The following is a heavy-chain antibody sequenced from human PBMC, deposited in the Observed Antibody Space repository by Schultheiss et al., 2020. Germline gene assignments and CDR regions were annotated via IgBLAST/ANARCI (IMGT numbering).Heavy chain of an antibody. Sequence: VGSLRLSCAASGFTFSDYYMSWIRQAPGKGLEWVSYISSSSSYTNYADSVKGRFTISRDNAKNSLYLQMNSLRAEDTAVYYCARVHYYGSGSHTHYFDYWGQGALVTVSS. CDR3: ARVHYYGSGSHTHYFDY. J-gene: IGHJ4*02. CDR2: ISSSSSYT. CDR1: GFTFSDYY. D-gene: IGHD3-10*01. V-gene: IGHV3-11*05.